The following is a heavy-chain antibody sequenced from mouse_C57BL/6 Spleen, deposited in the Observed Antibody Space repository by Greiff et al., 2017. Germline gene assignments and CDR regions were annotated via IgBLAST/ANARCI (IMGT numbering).Heavy chain of an antibody. J-gene: IGHJ4*01. Sequence: QVQLQQPGAELVRPGSSVKLSCKASGYTFTSYWMDWVKQRPGQGLEWIGNIHPSDSETHYNQKFKDKATLTVDKSSSTAYMQLSSLTSEDSAVYYCARSGDYYGSSYEGAMDYWGQGTSVTVSS. D-gene: IGHD1-1*01. CDR3: ARSGDYYGSSYEGAMDY. CDR1: GYTFTSYW. V-gene: IGHV1-61*01. CDR2: IHPSDSET.